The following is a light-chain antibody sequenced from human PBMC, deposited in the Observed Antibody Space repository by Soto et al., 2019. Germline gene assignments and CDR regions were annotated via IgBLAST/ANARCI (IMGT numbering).Light chain of an antibody. CDR3: QHYDDWPPMYT. J-gene: IGKJ2*01. CDR1: QSIRSS. CDR2: AAS. V-gene: IGKV3-15*01. Sequence: EIVMTQSPATLAGSPGERATLSCRASQSIRSSLAWYQQTPGPAPRLLMSAASTRATGCPDRFSGSGSGTAFTLTISSLQSEDFAVYDCQHYDDWPPMYTFGQGTKLEIK.